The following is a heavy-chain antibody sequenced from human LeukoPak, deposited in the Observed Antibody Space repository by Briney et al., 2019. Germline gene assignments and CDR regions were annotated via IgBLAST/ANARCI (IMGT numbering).Heavy chain of an antibody. V-gene: IGHV3-30*18. CDR3: AKDIIFDY. Sequence: PGRSLRLSCAASGFTFSSYGMHWVRQAPGKGLEWVAVISYDGSNKYYADSVKGRFTISRDNSKNTLYLQMNSLRAEDTAVYYCAKDIIFDYWGQGTLVTVSS. CDR2: ISYDGSNK. D-gene: IGHD1-14*01. CDR1: GFTFSSYG. J-gene: IGHJ4*02.